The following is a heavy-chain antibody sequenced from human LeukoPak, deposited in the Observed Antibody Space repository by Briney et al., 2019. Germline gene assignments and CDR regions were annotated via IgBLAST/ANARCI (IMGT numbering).Heavy chain of an antibody. CDR1: GGSISSSNW. V-gene: IGHV4-4*02. Sequence: PSGTLSLTCAVSGGSISSSNWWSWVRQPPGKGLEWIGEIYHSGSTNYNPSLKSRVTISLDKSKNQFSLRLSSVTAADTAVYYCARGKVAGSLDYWGQGTLVTVSS. D-gene: IGHD6-19*01. J-gene: IGHJ4*02. CDR3: ARGKVAGSLDY. CDR2: IYHSGST.